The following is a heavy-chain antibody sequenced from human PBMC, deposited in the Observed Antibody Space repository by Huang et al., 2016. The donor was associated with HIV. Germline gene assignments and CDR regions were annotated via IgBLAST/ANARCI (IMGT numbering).Heavy chain of an antibody. CDR3: ARVGVAGTDWYFDL. CDR1: GYTFTSYA. CDR2: IKTNTGNP. Sequence: QVQLVQSGSELKKPGASVKVSCKASGYTFTSYAMNWVRQAPGQGLEWMGGIKTNTGNPTYAQGFTGRFVFSLDTSVSTAYLQISSLKAEDTAVYYCARVGVAGTDWYFDLWGRGTLVTVSS. J-gene: IGHJ2*01. D-gene: IGHD6-19*01. V-gene: IGHV7-4-1*02.